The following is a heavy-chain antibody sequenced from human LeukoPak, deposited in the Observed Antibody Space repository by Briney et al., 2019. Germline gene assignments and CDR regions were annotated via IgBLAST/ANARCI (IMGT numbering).Heavy chain of an antibody. D-gene: IGHD6-19*01. V-gene: IGHV5-51*01. CDR2: MNPGDADA. Sequence: GESLQISCQGSGSPFTRYWIAWVRQLPGKGLEWMAIMNPGDADATYSPSFQGQVTVSVDKSVSTAYLQWSSLRAADTAIYYCARRPTSGQYYFDEWGQGTLVTVPS. J-gene: IGHJ4*02. CDR1: GSPFTRYW. CDR3: ARRPTSGQYYFDE.